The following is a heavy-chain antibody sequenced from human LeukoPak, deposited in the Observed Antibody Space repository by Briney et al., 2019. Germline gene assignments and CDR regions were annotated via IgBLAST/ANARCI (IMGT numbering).Heavy chain of an antibody. Sequence: GGSLRLSCAASGFTFSDHYISWIRQAPGKGLEWVSYISSSGTTVYYADSVKGRFTISRDNAKNSLYLQMNSLRAEDTAVYYCASVLYDFWSDQQYYFDYWGQGTLVAVSS. CDR3: ASVLYDFWSDQQYYFDY. D-gene: IGHD3-3*01. V-gene: IGHV3-11*01. CDR2: ISSSGTTV. J-gene: IGHJ4*02. CDR1: GFTFSDHY.